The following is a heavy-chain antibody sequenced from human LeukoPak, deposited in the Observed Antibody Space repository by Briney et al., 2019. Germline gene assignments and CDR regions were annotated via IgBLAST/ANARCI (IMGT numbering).Heavy chain of an antibody. J-gene: IGHJ6*04. CDR1: GGSISSSNW. V-gene: IGHV4-4*02. Sequence: SGTLSLTCAVSGGSISSSNWWSWVRQPPGKGLEWIGEIYHSGSTNYNPSLKSRVTISVGKSKNQFSLKLSSVTAADTAVYYCARCASAYYDILTGYAPYYYYGMDVWGKGTTVTVSS. D-gene: IGHD3-9*01. CDR2: IYHSGST. CDR3: ARCASAYYDILTGYAPYYYYGMDV.